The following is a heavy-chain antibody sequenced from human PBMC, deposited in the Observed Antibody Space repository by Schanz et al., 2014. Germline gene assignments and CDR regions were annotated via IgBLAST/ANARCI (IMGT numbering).Heavy chain of an antibody. CDR2: ISSGGGST. Sequence: EVQLAESGGGLVQPGGSLRLSCASSGFSFTTYAMSWVRQAPGKGLEWVSSISSGGGSTYFADSVKGRFTMSRDNAKNSVFLQMNSLRAEDTAVYFCVSQTGSPNYWGQGTLVTVSS. V-gene: IGHV3-23*04. CDR3: VSQTGSPNY. D-gene: IGHD6-13*01. J-gene: IGHJ4*02. CDR1: GFSFTTYA.